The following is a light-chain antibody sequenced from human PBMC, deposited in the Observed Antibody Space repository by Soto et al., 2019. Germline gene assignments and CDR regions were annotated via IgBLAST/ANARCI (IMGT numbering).Light chain of an antibody. CDR3: QQYKSYSLT. V-gene: IGKV1-5*03. Sequence: DIQMTQSPSTLSASVGDRVTITCRASQSITNWLAWYQQKPGVAPKLLIYRASNLKSGVPSRFSGSGSGTDFSLIISGLQPDDSATYYCQQYKSYSLTFGGGTKVEIK. CDR2: RAS. J-gene: IGKJ4*01. CDR1: QSITNW.